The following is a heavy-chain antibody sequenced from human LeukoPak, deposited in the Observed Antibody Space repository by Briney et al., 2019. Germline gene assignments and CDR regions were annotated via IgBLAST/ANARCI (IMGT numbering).Heavy chain of an antibody. CDR1: GYTLTELS. Sequence: ASVKVSCKVSGYTLTELSMHWVRQAPGKGLEWMGGFDPEDGETIYARKFQGRVTMTEDTSTDTAYMELSSLRSEDTAVYYCATIVGATKYYFDYWGQGTLVTVSS. D-gene: IGHD1-26*01. V-gene: IGHV1-24*01. J-gene: IGHJ4*02. CDR2: FDPEDGET. CDR3: ATIVGATKYYFDY.